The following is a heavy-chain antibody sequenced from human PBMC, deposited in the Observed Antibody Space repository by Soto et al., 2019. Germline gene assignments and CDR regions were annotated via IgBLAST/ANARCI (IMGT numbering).Heavy chain of an antibody. CDR1: GGTFSSYA. CDR2: ISAYNGNR. V-gene: IGHV1-18*01. J-gene: IGHJ6*02. D-gene: IGHD2-2*01. CDR3: ARLYCISTSCYLGMDV. Sequence: GASVKVSCKASGGTFSSYAISWVRQAPGQGLEWMGWISAYNGNRNYVQKLQGRVTMTTDTSTSTAYMEPRSLRSDDTAVYYCARLYCISTSCYLGMDVWGQGTTVTVSS.